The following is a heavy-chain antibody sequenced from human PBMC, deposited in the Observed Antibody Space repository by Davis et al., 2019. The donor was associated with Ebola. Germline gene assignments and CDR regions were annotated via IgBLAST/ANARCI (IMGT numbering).Heavy chain of an antibody. D-gene: IGHD3-10*01. V-gene: IGHV3-74*01. J-gene: IGHJ4*02. CDR3: ARDYWGVEGSMVQGVNYFDY. CDR1: GFTFSSYW. CDR2: INSDGSST. Sequence: HTGGSLRLSCAASGFTFSSYWMHWVRQAPGKGLVRVSRINSDGSSTSYADSVKGRFTISRDNAKNTLYLQMNSLRAEDTAVYYCARDYWGVEGSMVQGVNYFDYWGQGTLVTVSS.